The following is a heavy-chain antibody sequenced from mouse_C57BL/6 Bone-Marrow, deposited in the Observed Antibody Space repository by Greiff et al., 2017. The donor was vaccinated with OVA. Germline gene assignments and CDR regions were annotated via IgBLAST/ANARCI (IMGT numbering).Heavy chain of an antibody. J-gene: IGHJ4*01. CDR3: ARSTAQATYYAMDY. CDR1: GYTFTDYN. D-gene: IGHD3-2*02. V-gene: IGHV1-22*01. Sequence: EVQLVESGPELVKPGASVKMSCKASGYTFTDYNMHWVKQSHGKSLEWIGYINPNNGGTSYNQKFKGKATLTVNKSSSTAYMELRSLTSEDSAVYYCARSTAQATYYAMDYWGQGTSVTVSS. CDR2: INPNNGGT.